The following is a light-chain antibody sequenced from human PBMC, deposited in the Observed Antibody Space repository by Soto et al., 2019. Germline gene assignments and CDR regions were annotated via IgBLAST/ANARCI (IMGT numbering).Light chain of an antibody. Sequence: DIVLTQSPLSLPVTPGEPASISCRSSQSLLHRNGYNYLDWYLQKPGQSLQLLIYLGSNRASGVPDRFSGNGSVTAFTLTISRVEAGDVRIYYCRHAPHSSLFVGGGTKV. J-gene: IGKJ4*01. V-gene: IGKV2-28*01. CDR3: RHAPHSSLF. CDR2: LGS. CDR1: QSLLHRNGYNY.